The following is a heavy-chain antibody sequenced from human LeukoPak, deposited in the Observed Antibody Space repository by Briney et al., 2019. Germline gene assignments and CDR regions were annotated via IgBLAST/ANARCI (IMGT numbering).Heavy chain of an antibody. CDR1: GFTFSSYS. CDR3: ARDSGFSGAQRGEF. Sequence: GGSLRLSCAASGFTFSSYSMNWVRQAPGKGLEWVSYISSSSSTIYYADSVKGRFTISRDNSKNTLYLQMSSLRAEDTAVYYCARDSGFSGAQRGEFWGQGTLVTVSS. J-gene: IGHJ4*02. CDR2: ISSSSSTI. D-gene: IGHD2/OR15-2a*01. V-gene: IGHV3-48*01.